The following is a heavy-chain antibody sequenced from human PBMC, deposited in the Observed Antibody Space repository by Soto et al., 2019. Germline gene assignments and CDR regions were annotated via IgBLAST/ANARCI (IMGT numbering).Heavy chain of an antibody. Sequence: QVQLQVSGPGLVKPSETLSLTCSVSGGSISSYYCSWFRQPPGNGLEWIGHMHYDGNSDYNPSMRSRVTISVDPSKNQFSLKLYSVTAAATALYYGARQGFGPIHGLVDAWGQETTVTVSS. CDR3: ARQGFGPIHGLVDA. CDR2: MHYDGNS. CDR1: GGSISSYY. V-gene: IGHV4-59*08. J-gene: IGHJ6*02. D-gene: IGHD3-10*01.